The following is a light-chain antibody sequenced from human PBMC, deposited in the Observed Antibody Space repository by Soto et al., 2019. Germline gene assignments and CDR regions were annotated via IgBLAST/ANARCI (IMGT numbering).Light chain of an antibody. CDR1: QDISNY. V-gene: IGKV1-33*01. CDR2: DES. J-gene: IGKJ2*01. Sequence: DIQMTQSPSSLSASVGDRVTITCQASQDISNYLNWYQQKPGKAPKLLIYDESNLETGVPSRFSGSGSGTDFTFTISSLQPEDIATYYCKQYDNLPPYTFGQGTKLEIK. CDR3: KQYDNLPPYT.